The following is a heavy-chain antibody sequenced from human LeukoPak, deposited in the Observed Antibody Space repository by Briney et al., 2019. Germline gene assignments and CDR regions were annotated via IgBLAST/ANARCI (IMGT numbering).Heavy chain of an antibody. V-gene: IGHV3-23*01. CDR2: ISGSGGST. J-gene: IGHJ4*02. Sequence: GSLRLSCAASGFTFSSYAMSWVRQAPGKGLEWVSAISGSGGSTYYADSVKGRLTISRDNSKNTLYLQMNSLRAEDTAVYYCAKAGAVVVVAAKFFNYWGQGTLVTVSS. CDR1: GFTFSSYA. D-gene: IGHD2-15*01. CDR3: AKAGAVVVVAAKFFNY.